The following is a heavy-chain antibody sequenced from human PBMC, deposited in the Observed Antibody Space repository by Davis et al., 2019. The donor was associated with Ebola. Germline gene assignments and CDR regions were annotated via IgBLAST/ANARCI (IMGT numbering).Heavy chain of an antibody. CDR1: GCSISSSSYY. J-gene: IGHJ4*02. D-gene: IGHD3-10*01. CDR3: YSYGDFDY. CDR2: IYYIRST. V-gene: IGHV4-30-4*02. Sequence: CTAPGCSISSSSYYWGWIRQPPGKGLEWICNIYYIRSTYYRSSLKSRVTMSINMSRSQFSLRLSSVTAADTGVYYCYSYGDFDYWGQGTLVTVSS.